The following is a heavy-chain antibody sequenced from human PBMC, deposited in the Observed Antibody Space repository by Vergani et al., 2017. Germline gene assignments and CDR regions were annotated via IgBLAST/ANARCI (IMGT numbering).Heavy chain of an antibody. CDR3: ARRTFSEWLIIFDY. J-gene: IGHJ4*02. CDR1: GGSISSSSYY. D-gene: IGHD5-12*01. CDR2: IYYSGST. Sequence: QLQLQESGPGLVKPSETLSLTCTVSGGSISSSSYYWGWIRQPPGKGLEWIGSIYYSGSTYYNPSLKSRVTISVDTSKNQFSLKLSSVTAADTAVYYCARRTFSEWLIIFDYWGQGTLVTVSS. V-gene: IGHV4-39*07.